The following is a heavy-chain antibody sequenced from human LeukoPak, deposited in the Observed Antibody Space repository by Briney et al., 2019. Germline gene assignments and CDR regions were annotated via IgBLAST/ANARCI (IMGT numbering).Heavy chain of an antibody. CDR3: ARGTGIPAAGRLDY. J-gene: IGHJ4*02. V-gene: IGHV4-61*02. D-gene: IGHD6-13*01. CDR2: IYTSGST. CDR1: GGSISSGSYY. Sequence: TSETLSLTCTVSGGSISSGSYYWSWIRQPAGKGLEWIGRIYTSGSTNYNPSLKSRVTISVDTSKNQFSLKLSSVTAADTAVYYCARGTGIPAAGRLDYWGQGTLVTVSS.